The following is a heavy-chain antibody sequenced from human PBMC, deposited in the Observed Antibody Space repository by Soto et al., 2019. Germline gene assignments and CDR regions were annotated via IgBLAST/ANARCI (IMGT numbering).Heavy chain of an antibody. Sequence: SETLSLTCTVSGGSISSSSYYWGWIRQPPGKGLEWIGSIYYSGSTYYNPSLKSRVTISVDTSKNQFSLKLSSVTAADTAVYYCARCQRNADDAFDIWGQGTMVTVSS. CDR3: ARCQRNADDAFDI. V-gene: IGHV4-39*01. CDR2: IYYSGST. J-gene: IGHJ3*02. CDR1: GGSISSSSYY. D-gene: IGHD1-1*01.